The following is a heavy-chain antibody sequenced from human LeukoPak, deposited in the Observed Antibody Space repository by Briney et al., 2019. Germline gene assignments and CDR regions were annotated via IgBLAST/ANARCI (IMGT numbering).Heavy chain of an antibody. CDR1: GFTFSSYA. V-gene: IGHV3-23*01. J-gene: IGHJ4*02. CDR3: AIDPNWGTHS. CDR2: IGSSGGGI. Sequence: GGSLRLSCAASGFTFSSYAMSWVRHPPGKRLEWVSIIGSSGGGIHYADSVKGRFTISRDNSKNALYLQMNSLRVEDTAVYYCAIDPNWGTHSWGQGVPVTVSS. D-gene: IGHD7-27*01.